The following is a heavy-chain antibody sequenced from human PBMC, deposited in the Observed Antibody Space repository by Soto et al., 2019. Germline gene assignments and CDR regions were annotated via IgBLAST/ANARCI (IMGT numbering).Heavy chain of an antibody. J-gene: IGHJ4*02. V-gene: IGHV2-5*02. CDR3: AHRRNVELGPLRLFDY. CDR1: GFSLSTSGVG. D-gene: IGHD2-15*01. CDR2: IYWDDDK. Sequence: QITLKESGPTLVKPTQTLTLTCTFSGFSLSTSGVGVGWIRQPPGEALEWLALIYWDDDKRYSPSLKSRLTITTDTSKTQVVLTMTAMDPVDTATYFGAHRRNVELGPLRLFDYWGQGTQVTVSS.